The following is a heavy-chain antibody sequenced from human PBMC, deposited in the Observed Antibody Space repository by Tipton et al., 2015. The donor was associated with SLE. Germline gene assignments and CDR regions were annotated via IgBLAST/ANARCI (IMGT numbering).Heavy chain of an antibody. CDR2: IYTSGST. D-gene: IGHD6-19*01. CDR1: GGSFSGYY. V-gene: IGHV4-4*09. CDR3: ARGEQWRYYFDY. J-gene: IGHJ4*02. Sequence: GLVKPSETLSLTCAVYGGSFSGYYWSWIRQPAGKGLEWIGYIYTSGSTNYNPSLKSRVTISVDTSKNQFSLKLSSVTAADTAVYYCARGEQWRYYFDYWGQGTLVTVSS.